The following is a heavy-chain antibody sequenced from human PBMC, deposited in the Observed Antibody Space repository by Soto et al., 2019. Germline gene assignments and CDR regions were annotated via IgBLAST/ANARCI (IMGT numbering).Heavy chain of an antibody. J-gene: IGHJ6*02. D-gene: IGHD2-21*02. Sequence: ASVKVSCKASGYTFTGYYMHWVRQAPGQGLDWMGWINPNSGGTNYAQKFQGWVTMTRDTSISTAYMELSRLRSDDTAVYYCARLPWGDCGGDCPFYGMDVWGQGTTVTVSS. CDR2: INPNSGGT. V-gene: IGHV1-2*04. CDR3: ARLPWGDCGGDCPFYGMDV. CDR1: GYTFTGYY.